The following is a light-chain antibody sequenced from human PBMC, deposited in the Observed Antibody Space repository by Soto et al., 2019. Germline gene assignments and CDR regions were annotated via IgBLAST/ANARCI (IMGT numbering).Light chain of an antibody. CDR1: QSIRSS. Sequence: DIQMTQSPSTLPASVGDRVIITCRASQSIRSSLAWYQQKPGKAPKLLIYDASSLESGVPSRFSGSGSGTEFTLTITSLQPDDFATYSCQQYNRFLTFGGGTKVDIK. CDR3: QQYNRFLT. J-gene: IGKJ4*01. CDR2: DAS. V-gene: IGKV1-5*01.